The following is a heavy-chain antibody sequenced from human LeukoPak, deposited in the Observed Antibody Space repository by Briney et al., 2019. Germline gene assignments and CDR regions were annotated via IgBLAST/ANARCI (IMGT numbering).Heavy chain of an antibody. CDR1: GFTFGDHA. V-gene: IGHV3-49*04. Sequence: PGGSLRLSCSGSGFTFGDHAMSWVRQAPGKGLEWVGFIRSKAYRGTTAYAASVKGRFSISRDDSASIAYLQMNSLKTEDTAVYYCARGPIQLWIHNAMDVWGQGTTVTVSS. D-gene: IGHD5-24*01. J-gene: IGHJ6*02. CDR2: IRSKAYRGTT. CDR3: ARGPIQLWIHNAMDV.